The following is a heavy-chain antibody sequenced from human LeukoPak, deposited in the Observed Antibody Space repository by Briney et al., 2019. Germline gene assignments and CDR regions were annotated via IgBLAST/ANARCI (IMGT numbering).Heavy chain of an antibody. D-gene: IGHD3-9*01. CDR2: INHSGST. CDR1: GGSFSGYY. Sequence: SETLSLTCAVYGGSFSGYYWSWIRQPPGKGLEWIGEINHSGSTNYNPSLKSRVTISVDTSKNQFSLKLSSVTAADTAVYYCARVAHYDILTGPPFDYWGQGTLVTVSS. CDR3: ARVAHYDILTGPPFDY. J-gene: IGHJ4*02. V-gene: IGHV4-34*01.